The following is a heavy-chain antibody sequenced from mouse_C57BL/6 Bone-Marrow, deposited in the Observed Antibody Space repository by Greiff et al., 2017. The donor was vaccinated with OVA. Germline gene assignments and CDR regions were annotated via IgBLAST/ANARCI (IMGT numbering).Heavy chain of an antibody. Sequence: EVQLQESGGGLVQPRESLTLSCESNEYEFPSPDMSWVRQTPEKTLELVAAINSDGGSTYYPATMERRFIICRDNTKKTLYLQMSSLRSEDAALYYCARRRITTVPHYFDYWGQGTTLTVSS. J-gene: IGHJ2*01. D-gene: IGHD1-1*01. CDR1: EYEFPSPD. V-gene: IGHV5-2*01. CDR2: INSDGGST. CDR3: ARRRITTVPHYFDY.